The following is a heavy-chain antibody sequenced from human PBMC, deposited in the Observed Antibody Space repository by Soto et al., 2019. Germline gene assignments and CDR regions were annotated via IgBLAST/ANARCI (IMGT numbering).Heavy chain of an antibody. D-gene: IGHD6-6*01. CDR2: IIPIFGTA. V-gene: IGHV1-69*13. CDR3: ASWYSSSSRYLDY. Sequence: SVKVSCKASGGTFSSYAISWVRQAPGQGLEWMGGIIPIFGTANYAQKFQGRVTITADESTSTAYMELSSLRSEDTAVYYCASWYSSSSRYLDYWGQGTLVTVSS. CDR1: GGTFSSYA. J-gene: IGHJ4*02.